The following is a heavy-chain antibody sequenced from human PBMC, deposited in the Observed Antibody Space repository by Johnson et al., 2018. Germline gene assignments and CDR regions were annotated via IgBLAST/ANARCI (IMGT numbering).Heavy chain of an antibody. CDR1: GFTFSSYA. J-gene: IGHJ3*02. V-gene: IGHV3-23*04. CDR2: ISGSGGST. Sequence: EVQLVQSGGGLVQPGGSXRLSCAASGFTFSSYAMSWVRQAPGKGLEWVSAISGSGGSTYYADSVKGRFTISRDNSKNTLYLQMNSLRAEDKAVYDCAKKIRRGGDFPDAFDIWGQGTMVTVSS. CDR3: AKKIRRGGDFPDAFDI. D-gene: IGHD2-21*02.